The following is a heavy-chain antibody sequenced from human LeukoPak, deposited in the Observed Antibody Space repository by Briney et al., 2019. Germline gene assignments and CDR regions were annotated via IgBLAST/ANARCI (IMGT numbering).Heavy chain of an antibody. D-gene: IGHD3-10*01. CDR2: INEGGSGK. J-gene: IGHJ4*02. CDR3: ARTVWFGELYPVRY. CDR1: GFVFSSYW. V-gene: IGHV3-7*03. Sequence: GGSLRLSCAASGFVFSSYWMTWVRQAPGKGLEWVASINEGGSGKYYVDSVRGRFTISRDNAQKSLYLEMHSLRAEDTAVYYCARTVWFGELYPVRYWGQGTLVTVSS.